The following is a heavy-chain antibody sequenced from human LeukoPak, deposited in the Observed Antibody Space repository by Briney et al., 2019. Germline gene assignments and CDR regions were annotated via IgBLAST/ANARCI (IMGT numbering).Heavy chain of an antibody. CDR3: ARGGYSYGHFDY. V-gene: IGHV3-21*01. CDR2: ISSSSYI. J-gene: IGHJ4*02. D-gene: IGHD5-18*01. Sequence: PGGSLRLSCAASGFTFSSYSMNWVRQAPGKGLEWVSSISSSSYIYYADSVKGRFTISRDNAKNSLYLQMNSLRAEDTAVYYCARGGYSYGHFDYWGQGTLVTVSS. CDR1: GFTFSSYS.